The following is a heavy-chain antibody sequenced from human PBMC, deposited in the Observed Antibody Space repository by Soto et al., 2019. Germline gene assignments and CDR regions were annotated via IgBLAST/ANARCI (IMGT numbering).Heavy chain of an antibody. V-gene: IGHV2-5*02. CDR3: AHRRLLDDSSGPCFDY. Sequence: QITLKESGPTLVKPTQTLTLTCTFSGFSLSTTGVGVGWIRQPPGKALEGLALIYWEDDKRYSPSLRSRLTIPKDTPKNQVVLTMTNVDPGDTATYYCAHRRLLDDSSGPCFDYWGQGTLVTVSS. J-gene: IGHJ4*02. CDR1: GFSLSTTGVG. CDR2: IYWEDDK. D-gene: IGHD3-22*01.